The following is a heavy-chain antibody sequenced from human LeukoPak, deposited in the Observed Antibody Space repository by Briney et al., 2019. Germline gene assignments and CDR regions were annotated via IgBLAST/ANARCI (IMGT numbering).Heavy chain of an antibody. V-gene: IGHV3-11*05. CDR3: ARDQYYDSSGYYVFGY. CDR1: GFTFSDYY. D-gene: IGHD3-22*01. CDR2: ISSSSSYT. Sequence: GGSLRLSCAASGFTFSDYYMSWIRQAPGKGLEWVSYISSSSSYTNYADSVKGRFTISRDNAMNSLYLQMNSLRAEDTAVYYCARDQYYDSSGYYVFGYWGQGTLVTVSS. J-gene: IGHJ4*02.